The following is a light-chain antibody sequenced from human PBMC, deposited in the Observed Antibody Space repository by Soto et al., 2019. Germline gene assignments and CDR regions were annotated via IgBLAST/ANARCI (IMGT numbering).Light chain of an antibody. Sequence: DIQLTQSPPTLSASVGDRVTITCRASQSIRYYLAWYEQMPGKAPKLLIYGASSLQSGVPSRFSGSGSGTELTLTISSLQPDYFATYDCQHHNSYPTRLGQGTKVEIK. CDR3: QHHNSYPTR. J-gene: IGKJ1*01. CDR1: QSIRYY. V-gene: IGKV1-5*01. CDR2: GAS.